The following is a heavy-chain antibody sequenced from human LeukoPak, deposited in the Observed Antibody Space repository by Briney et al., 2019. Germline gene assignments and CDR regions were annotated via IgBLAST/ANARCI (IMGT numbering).Heavy chain of an antibody. J-gene: IGHJ4*02. Sequence: ASVKVSCKVSGYTLTELSMHWVRQAPGKGLEWMGGFDPEDGETIYAQKFQGRVTMTEDTSTDTAYMELSSLRSEDTAVYHCATTSGGAYCGGDCYMDWGQGTLVTVSS. D-gene: IGHD2-21*01. CDR3: ATTSGGAYCGGDCYMD. CDR2: FDPEDGET. CDR1: GYTLTELS. V-gene: IGHV1-24*01.